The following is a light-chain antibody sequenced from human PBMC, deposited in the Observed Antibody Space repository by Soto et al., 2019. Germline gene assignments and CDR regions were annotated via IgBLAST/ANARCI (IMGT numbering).Light chain of an antibody. Sequence: QSALTQPPSASGSPGQSVTISCTGTSSDVGGYNYVSWYQQHPGKAPKLMIYEVTKRPSGVPDRFSGSKSGNTASLTVSGLQAEDEAVYYCISYAVSHTYVFGTATKLTVL. V-gene: IGLV2-8*01. CDR1: SSDVGGYNY. CDR3: ISYAVSHTYV. J-gene: IGLJ1*01. CDR2: EVT.